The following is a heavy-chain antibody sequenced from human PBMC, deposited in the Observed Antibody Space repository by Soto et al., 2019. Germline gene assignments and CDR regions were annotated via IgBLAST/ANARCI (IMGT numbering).Heavy chain of an antibody. CDR2: ISGSGGST. V-gene: IGHV3-23*01. D-gene: IGHD3-10*01. J-gene: IGHJ4*02. Sequence: GGSLRLSCAASGFTFSSYAMSWVRQAPGKGLEWVSAISGSGGSTYYADSVKGRFTISRDNSKNTLYLQMNSLRAEDTAVYYCAKDLETYYYGSGSYSSDYWGQGTLVTVSS. CDR1: GFTFSSYA. CDR3: AKDLETYYYGSGSYSSDY.